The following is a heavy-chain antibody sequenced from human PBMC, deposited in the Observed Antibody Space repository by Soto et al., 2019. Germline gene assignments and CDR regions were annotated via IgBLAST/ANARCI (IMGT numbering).Heavy chain of an antibody. Sequence: GESLKISCKGSGYSFTSYWISWVRQMPGKGLEWMGRIDPSDSYTNYSPSFQGHVTISADKSISTAYLQWSSLKASDTAMYYCAISTVTMDYYYYGMDVWGQGTTVTVSS. CDR2: IDPSDSYT. CDR1: GYSFTSYW. D-gene: IGHD4-17*01. V-gene: IGHV5-10-1*01. CDR3: AISTVTMDYYYYGMDV. J-gene: IGHJ6*02.